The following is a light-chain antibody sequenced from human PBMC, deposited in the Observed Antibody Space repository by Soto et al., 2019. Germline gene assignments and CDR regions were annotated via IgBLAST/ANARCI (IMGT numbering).Light chain of an antibody. J-gene: IGKJ1*01. Sequence: DIQMTQSASTLSASVGYRVTITCRASQSISSWLAWYQQKPGKAPKLLIYDASSLESGVPSRFSGSGSGTEFTLTISSLQPDDFATYYCQQYNSYSQTFGQVAKVDIK. CDR2: DAS. V-gene: IGKV1-5*01. CDR1: QSISSW. CDR3: QQYNSYSQT.